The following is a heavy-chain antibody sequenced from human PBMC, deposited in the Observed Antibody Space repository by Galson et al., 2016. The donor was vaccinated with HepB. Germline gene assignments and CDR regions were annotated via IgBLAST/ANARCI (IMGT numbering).Heavy chain of an antibody. CDR3: AREVAAASNHFDY. D-gene: IGHD6-13*01. Sequence: SLRLSCAGSGFTFSSYTMNWVRQAPGKGLEWVALISYDGSNKYNAAVKGRFTLSRDNSRNTLFLQMNSLRAEDTGVYYCAREVAAASNHFDYWGQGTLVTVSS. J-gene: IGHJ4*02. CDR1: GFTFSSYT. V-gene: IGHV3-30-3*01. CDR2: ISYDGSNK.